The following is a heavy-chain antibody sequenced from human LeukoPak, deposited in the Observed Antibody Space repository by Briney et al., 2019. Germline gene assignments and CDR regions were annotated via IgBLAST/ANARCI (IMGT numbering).Heavy chain of an antibody. CDR1: GFTVNSNY. D-gene: IGHD3-10*01. J-gene: IGHJ6*02. CDR2: IYGDDTT. Sequence: GGSLRLSCAASGFTVNSNYMSWIRQAPGKGLEWVSMIYGDDTTYYADSVKGRFTISRDNSKNTLYLQMNSLRAEDTAVYYCAKDSYYGSGSYSNYYYYYGMDVWGQGTTVTVSS. CDR3: AKDSYYGSGSYSNYYYYYGMDV. V-gene: IGHV3-66*02.